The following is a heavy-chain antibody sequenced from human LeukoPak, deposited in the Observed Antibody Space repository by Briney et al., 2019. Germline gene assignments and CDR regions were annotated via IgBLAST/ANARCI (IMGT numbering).Heavy chain of an antibody. Sequence: GGSLRLSCVISGFTVSSHHMSWVRQAPGKGLEWVSSKYSGGDTNYADSVKGRFTISRDNSKNSLYLQMNSLRAEDTAVYYCARVAVGATFDAFDIWGQGTMVTVSS. CDR3: ARVAVGATFDAFDI. J-gene: IGHJ3*02. V-gene: IGHV3-53*01. D-gene: IGHD1-26*01. CDR2: KYSGGDT. CDR1: GFTVSSHH.